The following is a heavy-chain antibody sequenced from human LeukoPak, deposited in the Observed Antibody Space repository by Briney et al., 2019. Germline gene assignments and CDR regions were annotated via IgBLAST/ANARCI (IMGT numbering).Heavy chain of an antibody. Sequence: SGGSLRLSCEASGFTFSNYAMHWVRRAPGKGLEWVALISYDGSTKHYADSVRGRFTISRDNSKNTLSLQINSLRSEDTAVYYCAKDLHYYGPGSSPQYWGQGTLVTVSS. CDR2: ISYDGSTK. CDR1: GFTFSNYA. V-gene: IGHV3-30*18. CDR3: AKDLHYYGPGSSPQY. J-gene: IGHJ4*02. D-gene: IGHD3-10*01.